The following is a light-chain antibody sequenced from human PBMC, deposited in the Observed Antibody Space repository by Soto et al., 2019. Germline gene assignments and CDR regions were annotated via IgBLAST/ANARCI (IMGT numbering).Light chain of an antibody. CDR2: GAS. Sequence: EIVLPQSPGTLSLSPGERATLSCRASQRVSSNYLGWYQQKPGQAPRLLIYGASSRATGIPDRFSGSGSGTDFTLTISRLEPEDFAVFYCQVSGTFGQGTRLEIK. J-gene: IGKJ5*01. CDR1: QRVSSNY. V-gene: IGKV3-20*01. CDR3: QVSGT.